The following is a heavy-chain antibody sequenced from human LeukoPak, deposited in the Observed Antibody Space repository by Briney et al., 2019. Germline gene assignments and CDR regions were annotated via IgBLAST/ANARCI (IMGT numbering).Heavy chain of an antibody. D-gene: IGHD3-9*01. CDR1: GFTFDDYG. CDR2: INWNGGYT. J-gene: IGHJ4*02. Sequence: GGSLRLSCAASGFTFDDYGMSWVRQTPGKGLEWVSGINWNGGYTGYVDSVKGRFTISTDNAKNSLYLQMNSLRAEDTALYYCARCLRYFGWLLCDYWGQGTLVTVSS. CDR3: ARCLRYFGWLLCDY. V-gene: IGHV3-20*04.